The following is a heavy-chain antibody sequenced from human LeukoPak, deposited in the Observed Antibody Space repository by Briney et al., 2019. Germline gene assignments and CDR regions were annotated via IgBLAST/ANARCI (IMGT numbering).Heavy chain of an antibody. V-gene: IGHV3-23*01. CDR3: AISNT. J-gene: IGHJ5*02. CDR1: GFTVSSNY. D-gene: IGHD2/OR15-2a*01. Sequence: GGSLRLSCAASGFTVSSNYMSWVRQAPGKGLEWVSAISGGGSSAYYADSVKGRFTISRDNSKNTVYLQMNSLRAEDTAIYYCAISNTWGQGTLVTVSS. CDR2: ISGGGSSA.